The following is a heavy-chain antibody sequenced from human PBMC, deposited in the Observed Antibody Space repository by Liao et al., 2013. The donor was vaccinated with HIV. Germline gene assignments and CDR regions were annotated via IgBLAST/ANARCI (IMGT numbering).Heavy chain of an antibody. CDR2: INHSGST. CDR1: GGSFTGYY. J-gene: IGHJ5*02. D-gene: IGHD3-9*01. CDR3: ARDAYFDWDNXFDP. V-gene: IGHV4-34*01. Sequence: QVQLQQWGAGLLKPSETLSLTCAVYGGSFTGYYWSWIRQPPGKGLEWIGEINHSGSTNYNPSLKSRVTISVDTSKNQFSLRLSSVTAADTAVYYCARDAYFDWDNXFDPWGQGTLVTVSS.